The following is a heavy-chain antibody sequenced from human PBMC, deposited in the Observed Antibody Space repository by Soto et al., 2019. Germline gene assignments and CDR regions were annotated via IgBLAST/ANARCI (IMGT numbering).Heavy chain of an antibody. CDR1: GFTFKTHA. V-gene: IGHV3-30*18. D-gene: IGHD1-26*01. CDR2: IAYDGNEK. Sequence: QVQLVESGGGVVQPGTSLRLSCAASGFTFKTHAMHWVRQAPGKGLEWMAVIAYDGNEKFYADSVKGRFTISRGNSKNGLYLQINTLRNEDTAVYYCGKDVGDYVPYYYGVDVWGQGTTVSVSS. CDR3: GKDVGDYVPYYYGVDV. J-gene: IGHJ6*02.